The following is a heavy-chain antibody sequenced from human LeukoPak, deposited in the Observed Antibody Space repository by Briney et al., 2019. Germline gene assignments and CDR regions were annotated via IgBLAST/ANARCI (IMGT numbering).Heavy chain of an antibody. CDR3: ARDQRLYDILTGYSMGFFDY. CDR2: ISYSGST. D-gene: IGHD3-9*01. J-gene: IGHJ4*02. CDR1: GGSISSSSYY. V-gene: IGHV4-39*02. Sequence: PSETLSLTCTVSGGSISSSSYYWGWIRQPPGKGLEWIGSISYSGSTYYNASLKSRITMSEDTSKNRFSLKMTSVTAADTAVYYCARDQRLYDILTGYSMGFFDYWGQGTLVTVSS.